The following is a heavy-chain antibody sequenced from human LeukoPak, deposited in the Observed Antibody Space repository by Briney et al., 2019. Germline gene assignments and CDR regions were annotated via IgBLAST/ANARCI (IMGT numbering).Heavy chain of an antibody. V-gene: IGHV3-23*01. CDR3: AKDSGYNYGGLED. D-gene: IGHD5-18*01. CDR1: GFTFSSYA. Sequence: GSLRLSCASSGFTFSSYAMSWVRQAPGKGLEWVSTIGGTGVRTYYADSVKGRFTISRDNSKNTLYLQINSLRAEDTAVYYCAKDSGYNYGGLEDWGQGTLVTVSS. J-gene: IGHJ4*02. CDR2: IGGTGVRT.